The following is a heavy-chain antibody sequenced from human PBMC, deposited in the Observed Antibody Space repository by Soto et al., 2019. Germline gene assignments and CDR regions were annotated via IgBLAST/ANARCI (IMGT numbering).Heavy chain of an antibody. Sequence: PSETLSLTCAVYGGSFSGYYWSWIRQPPGKGLEWIGEINHSGSTNYNPSLKSRVTISVDTSKNQFSLKLSSVTAADTAVYYFARGPARVFGVVMRSWFDPWGQGTLVTVSS. CDR1: GGSFSGYY. J-gene: IGHJ5*02. CDR3: ARGPARVFGVVMRSWFDP. CDR2: INHSGST. D-gene: IGHD3-3*01. V-gene: IGHV4-34*01.